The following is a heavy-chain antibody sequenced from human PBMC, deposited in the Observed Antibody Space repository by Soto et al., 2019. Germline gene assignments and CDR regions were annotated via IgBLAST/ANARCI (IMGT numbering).Heavy chain of an antibody. Sequence: QVQLVQSGAEVKKPGSSVKVSCKASGGTFSSYAISWVRQAPGQGLEWMGGTIPIFGTANYAQKFQGRVTITADKSTSRAYVELSSLRSEDTAVYYCASLHDRGSDWFDPWGQGTLVTVSS. CDR2: TIPIFGTA. D-gene: IGHD1-26*01. V-gene: IGHV1-69*06. J-gene: IGHJ5*02. CDR3: ASLHDRGSDWFDP. CDR1: GGTFSSYA.